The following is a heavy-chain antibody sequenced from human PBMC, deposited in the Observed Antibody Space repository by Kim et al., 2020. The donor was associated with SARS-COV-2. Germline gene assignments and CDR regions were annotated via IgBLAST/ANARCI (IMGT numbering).Heavy chain of an antibody. V-gene: IGHV3-48*03. J-gene: IGHJ4*02. CDR3: ARGGIRYSGSFGDY. D-gene: IGHD1-26*01. Sequence: ADSVKGRFTISRDNANNSLYLQMNSLRAEDTAVYYCARGGIRYSGSFGDYWGQGTLVTVSS.